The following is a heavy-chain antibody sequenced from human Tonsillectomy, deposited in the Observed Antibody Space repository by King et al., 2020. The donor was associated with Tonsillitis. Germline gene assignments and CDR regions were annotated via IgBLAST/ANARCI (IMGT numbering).Heavy chain of an antibody. V-gene: IGHV1-69*06. CDR3: ARDRRPYGVVTLWNDAFDI. CDR1: GGTFSSYA. CDR2: IIPIFGTA. J-gene: IGHJ3*02. D-gene: IGHD4-23*01. Sequence: VQLVQSGAEVKKPGSSVKVSCKASGGTFSSYAISWVRQAPGQGLEWMGGIIPIFGTANYAQKFQGRVTITADKSTSTAYMELSSLRSEDTAVYYCARDRRPYGVVTLWNDAFDIWGQGTMVTVSS.